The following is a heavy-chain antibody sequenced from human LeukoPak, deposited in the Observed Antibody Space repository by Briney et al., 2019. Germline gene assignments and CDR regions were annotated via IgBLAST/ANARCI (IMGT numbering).Heavy chain of an antibody. V-gene: IGHV4-59*08. Sequence: PSETLSLTCAVYGGSFSGYQWGWIRQPPGKGLEWIGYIYYSGSTNYNPSLKSRVTISVDTSKNRFSLKLSSVTAADTAVYYCARYDSSGPGYFQHWGQGTLVTVSS. CDR2: IYYSGST. CDR1: GGSFSGYQ. CDR3: ARYDSSGPGYFQH. J-gene: IGHJ1*01. D-gene: IGHD3-22*01.